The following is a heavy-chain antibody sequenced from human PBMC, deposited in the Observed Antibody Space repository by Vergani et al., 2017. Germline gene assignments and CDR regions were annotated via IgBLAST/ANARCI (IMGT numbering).Heavy chain of an antibody. CDR2: ISSSRSYR. CDR3: ARQQQLDIYYYYGMDV. CDR1: GFTFSSYS. J-gene: IGHJ6*02. D-gene: IGHD6-13*01. Sequence: EVQLVESGGGLVKPGGSLRLSCAASGFTFSSYSMNWVRQAPGKGLEWVSSISSSRSYRYYADSVKGRFTISRDNAKNSLYLQMNSLRAEDTAVYYCARQQQLDIYYYYGMDVWGQGP. V-gene: IGHV3-21*01.